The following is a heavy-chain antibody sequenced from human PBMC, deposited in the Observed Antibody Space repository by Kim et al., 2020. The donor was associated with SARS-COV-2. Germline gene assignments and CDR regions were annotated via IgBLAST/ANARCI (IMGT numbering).Heavy chain of an antibody. J-gene: IGHJ4*02. CDR3: ARVPVGSSSWYYFDY. D-gene: IGHD6-13*01. V-gene: IGHV3-11*05. Sequence: DSVKGRFTISRDNAKNSLYLQMNSRRAEDTAVYYCARVPVGSSSWYYFDYWGQGTLVTVSS.